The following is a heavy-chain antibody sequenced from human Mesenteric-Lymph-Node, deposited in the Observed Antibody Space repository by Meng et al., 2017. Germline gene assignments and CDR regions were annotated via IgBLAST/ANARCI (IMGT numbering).Heavy chain of an antibody. CDR2: MYYSGST. CDR1: GFTFSSYS. V-gene: IGHV4-59*12. J-gene: IGHJ4*02. Sequence: ESLKISCAASGFTFSSYSMNWIRQPPGKGLEWIGSMYYSGSTYYNPSLKNRVTISRDLSKNQLYLNLYFVTAADTAVYYCGRAPDYWGQGTLVTVSS. CDR3: GRAPDY.